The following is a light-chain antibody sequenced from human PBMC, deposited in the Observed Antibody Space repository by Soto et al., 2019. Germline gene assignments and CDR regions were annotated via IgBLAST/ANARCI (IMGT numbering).Light chain of an antibody. CDR3: QQYSTLPRT. V-gene: IGKV3D-20*01. J-gene: IGKJ1*01. CDR2: DAS. Sequence: EIVLTQSPATLSLSPGERVTLSCGASESVTSGHLAWYQQRPGLAPRLLIYDASIRATGIPDRFSGSGSETDFTLTINRLEAEDFAVYYCQQYSTLPRTFGQRTKVEIK. CDR1: ESVTSGH.